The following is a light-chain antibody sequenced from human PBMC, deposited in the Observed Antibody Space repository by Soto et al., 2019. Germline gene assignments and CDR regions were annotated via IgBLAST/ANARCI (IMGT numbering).Light chain of an antibody. CDR2: SAS. CDR1: QGITNY. J-gene: IGKJ1*01. Sequence: DVQMTQSPSSLSASVGDRVTLTCRASQGITNYLAWYQQKPGKVPKLLIYSASTLQSGVPSRFSGSGYGTDFNLNIDSLQPEDVATYYCQKYNSAHSYSFGQGTKVEIK. V-gene: IGKV1-27*01. CDR3: QKYNSAHSYS.